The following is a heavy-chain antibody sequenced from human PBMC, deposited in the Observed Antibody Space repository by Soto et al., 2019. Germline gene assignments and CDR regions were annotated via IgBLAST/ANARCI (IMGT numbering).Heavy chain of an antibody. J-gene: IGHJ4*02. Sequence: QVQLVQSGAEVKKPGASVKVSCKASGYTFTSYGISWVRQAPGQGLEWIGWLSAYNGNTNYAQKLQGRFTITTVTSTSAAYLELTSLRSDDTAVYYCVSDLAVGLVDYWGQGTLVTVSS. CDR3: VSDLAVGLVDY. D-gene: IGHD6-19*01. CDR1: GYTFTSYG. V-gene: IGHV1-18*01. CDR2: LSAYNGNT.